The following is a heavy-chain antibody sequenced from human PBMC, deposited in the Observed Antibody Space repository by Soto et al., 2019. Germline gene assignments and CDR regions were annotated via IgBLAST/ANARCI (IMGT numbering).Heavy chain of an antibody. J-gene: IGHJ4*02. CDR1: GGSISSYY. CDR3: ARDLSGSYFDY. Sequence: PSETLSLTCTVSGGSISSYYWSWIRQPPGKGLEWIGYIYYSGSTNCNPSLKSRVTISVDTSKNQFSLKLSSVTAADTAVYYCARDLSGSYFDYWGQGTLVTVSS. CDR2: IYYSGST. V-gene: IGHV4-59*01. D-gene: IGHD1-26*01.